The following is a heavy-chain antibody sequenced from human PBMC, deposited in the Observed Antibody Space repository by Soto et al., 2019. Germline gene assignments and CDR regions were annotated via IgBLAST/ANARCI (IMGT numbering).Heavy chain of an antibody. V-gene: IGHV1-46*01. D-gene: IGHD1-26*01. CDR3: ARAALPPVGVGNYYYYGMDV. CDR2: INPSGGST. CDR1: GYTFTSYY. Sequence: QVQLVQSGAEVKKPGASVKVSCKASGYTFTSYYMHWVRQAPGQGLEWMGIINPSGGSTSYAQKFQGRVTMTRDTSTSTVYRELSSLRSEDTAVYYCARAALPPVGVGNYYYYGMDVWGQETTVTVSS. J-gene: IGHJ6*02.